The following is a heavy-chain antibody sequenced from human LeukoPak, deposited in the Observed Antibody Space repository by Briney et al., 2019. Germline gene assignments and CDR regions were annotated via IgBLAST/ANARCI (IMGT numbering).Heavy chain of an antibody. J-gene: IGHJ4*02. CDR2: INDSGGST. CDR3: AKFVSPSNPDYFDF. Sequence: GGSLRLSCAASGFTFSSYAMSWVRQAPGKGLEWVSVINDSGGSTYCADSVKGRFTISRDNSRNTLYLQLNSLRVEDTAVYYCAKFVSPSNPDYFDFWGQGTLVTVSS. D-gene: IGHD2-21*01. V-gene: IGHV3-23*01. CDR1: GFTFSSYA.